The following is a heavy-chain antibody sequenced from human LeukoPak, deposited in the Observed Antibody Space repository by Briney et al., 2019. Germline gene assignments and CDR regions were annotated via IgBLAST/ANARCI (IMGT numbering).Heavy chain of an antibody. J-gene: IGHJ4*02. V-gene: IGHV3-30*04. D-gene: IGHD6-13*01. CDR3: ARVSSWYCFDY. CDR2: ISSDGSNE. Sequence: GKSLRLSCAASGFTFSSYAMHWVRQPPGKGLEWLAVISSDGSNEYYADSVQGRFTISRDNSNNTVYLQMNSLRAEDTAVYYCARVSSWYCFDYWGQGTLVTVSS. CDR1: GFTFSSYA.